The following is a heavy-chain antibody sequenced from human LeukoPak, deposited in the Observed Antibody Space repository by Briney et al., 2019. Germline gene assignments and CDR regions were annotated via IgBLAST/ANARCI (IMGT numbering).Heavy chain of an antibody. CDR3: ARETQKSYYFDY. J-gene: IGHJ4*02. CDR2: IYYSGST. CDR1: GGSISSYY. Sequence: SETLSLTCTVSGGSISSYYWSWIRQPPGKGLEWIGYIYYSGSTNYNPSLKSRVTISVDTSKNQFSLKLSSVTAAGTAVYYCARETQKSYYFDYWGQGTLVTVSS. V-gene: IGHV4-59*01.